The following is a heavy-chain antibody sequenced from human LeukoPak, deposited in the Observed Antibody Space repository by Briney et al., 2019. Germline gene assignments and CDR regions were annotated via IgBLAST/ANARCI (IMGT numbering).Heavy chain of an antibody. J-gene: IGHJ1*01. CDR1: GYSFTSYW. CDR3: ARLERYYDILSGYFLY. D-gene: IGHD3-9*01. V-gene: IGHV5-51*01. Sequence: GESLKISCKGSGYSFTSYWIGWVRQLPGKGLEWMGIIYPGDSDTRYSPSFQGQVTISADKSISTAYLPWSSLKASDTAMYYCARLERYYDILSGYFLYWGQGTLVTVSS. CDR2: IYPGDSDT.